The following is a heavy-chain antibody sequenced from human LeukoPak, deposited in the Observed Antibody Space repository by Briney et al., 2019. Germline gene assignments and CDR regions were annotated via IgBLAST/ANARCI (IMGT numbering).Heavy chain of an antibody. Sequence: GGSLRLSCAASGFTFSDHYMSWLRQAPGKGLEWVSHISSSGFNTYYADSARGRFTISRDNPRKSLYLQMNSLRAEDTAVYYCARDSTSGGFDYWGQGTLVTVSS. CDR2: ISSSGFNT. V-gene: IGHV3-11*04. D-gene: IGHD3-10*01. CDR3: ARDSTSGGFDY. CDR1: GFTFSDHY. J-gene: IGHJ4*02.